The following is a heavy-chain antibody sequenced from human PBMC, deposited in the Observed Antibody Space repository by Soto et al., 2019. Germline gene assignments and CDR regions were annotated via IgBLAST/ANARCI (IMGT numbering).Heavy chain of an antibody. Sequence: PSETLSLTCTVSGGSISSYYWSWIRQPPGKGLEWIGYVYSSGSTNYNPPLKSRVTISVDTSKNQFSLELNSVTAADTAVYYCARSYYYYDSSGYYRYFDYWGQGALVTVSS. CDR3: ARSYYYYDSSGYYRYFDY. J-gene: IGHJ4*02. D-gene: IGHD3-22*01. V-gene: IGHV4-59*08. CDR2: VYSSGST. CDR1: GGSISSYY.